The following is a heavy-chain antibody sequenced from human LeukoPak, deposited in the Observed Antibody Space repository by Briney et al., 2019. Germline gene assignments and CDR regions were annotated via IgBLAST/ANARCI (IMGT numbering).Heavy chain of an antibody. J-gene: IGHJ4*02. D-gene: IGHD3-10*01. CDR2: IFNTGNT. CDR1: GGSINRHY. CDR3: ATRPAGTSWYGVFDY. Sequence: PSETLSLTCSVSGGSINRHYWSWIRQPPGKRLEWIGYIFNTGNTNYNPSLGSQVTMSVDASRDQFFLRLSSVTAADTAIYYCATRPAGTSWYGVFDYWSQGTLVTVSS. V-gene: IGHV4-59*11.